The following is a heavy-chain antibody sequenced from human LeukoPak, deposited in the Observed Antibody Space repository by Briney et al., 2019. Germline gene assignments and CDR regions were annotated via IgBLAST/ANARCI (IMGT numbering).Heavy chain of an antibody. CDR2: ISYDGNDK. CDR1: GFTFSDYA. CDR3: ARDRDTAMGL. J-gene: IGHJ4*02. V-gene: IGHV3-30-3*01. D-gene: IGHD5-18*01. Sequence: GGSLRLSCAASGFTFSDYAMHWVRQAPGKGLEWVAIISYDGNDKYYTDSVKGRFTISRGKSKNTLYLQMNSLRAEDTAVYYCARDRDTAMGLWGQGTLVTVSS.